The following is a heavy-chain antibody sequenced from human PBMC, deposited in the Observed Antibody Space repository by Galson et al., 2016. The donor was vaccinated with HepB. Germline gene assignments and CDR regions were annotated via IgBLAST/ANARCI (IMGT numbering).Heavy chain of an antibody. CDR2: INSDGSRR. CDR3: ANALPRSGDYYFEN. D-gene: IGHD4-17*01. V-gene: IGHV3-74*01. J-gene: IGHJ4*01. CDR1: GFTFSAYG. Sequence: SLRLSCAATGFTFSAYGMHWVRQAPGKGLAWVSRINSDGSRRIYADSVKGQFTISIAHAENTLHLQMNSLSAEDTAVYYCANALPRSGDYYFENWGHGTLVTVSS.